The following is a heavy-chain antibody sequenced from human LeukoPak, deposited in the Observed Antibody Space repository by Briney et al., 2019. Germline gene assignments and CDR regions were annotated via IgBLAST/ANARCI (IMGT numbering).Heavy chain of an antibody. Sequence: ASVMVSCKASGYTFTSYDINWVRQATGQGLEWMGWMNPNSGNTGYAQKFQGRVTITRNTSISTAYMELNSLRAEDTAVYYCARVGGFDSSGYKGDAFDIWGQGTMVTVSS. CDR3: ARVGGFDSSGYKGDAFDI. D-gene: IGHD3-22*01. V-gene: IGHV1-8*03. CDR1: GYTFTSYD. CDR2: MNPNSGNT. J-gene: IGHJ3*02.